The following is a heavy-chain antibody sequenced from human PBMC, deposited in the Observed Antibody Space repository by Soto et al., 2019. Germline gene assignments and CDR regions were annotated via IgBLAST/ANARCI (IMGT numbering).Heavy chain of an antibody. V-gene: IGHV1-69*01. Sequence: QVQLVQSGAEVKKPGSSVKVSCKASGGTFSTYAIDWVRQAPGQGLEWMGGIIPLFGTAKYAQNFQGRITITADESTNTAYMELRSLRSQDTAVYYCARGLHSDSSGYYYFYWGQGTLVTVSS. CDR1: GGTFSTYA. CDR2: IIPLFGTA. J-gene: IGHJ4*02. CDR3: ARGLHSDSSGYYYFY. D-gene: IGHD3-22*01.